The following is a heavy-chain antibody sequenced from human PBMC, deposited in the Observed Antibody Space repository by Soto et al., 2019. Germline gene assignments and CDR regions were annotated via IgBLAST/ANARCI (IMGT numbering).Heavy chain of an antibody. J-gene: IGHJ6*02. CDR3: ARDSGDYYSYGMEV. CDR2: IYYSGST. CDR1: GGSISSYY. V-gene: IGHV4-59*01. Sequence: SETLSLTCTVSGGSISSYYWSWIRQPPGEGLEWIGYIYYSGSTNYNPSLKSRVTISVDTSKNQFSLKLSSVTAADPAVYYCARDSGDYYSYGMEVWGQGTKVTVSS.